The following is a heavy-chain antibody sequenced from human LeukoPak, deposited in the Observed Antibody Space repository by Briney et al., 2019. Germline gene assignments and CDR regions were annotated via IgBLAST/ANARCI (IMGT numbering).Heavy chain of an antibody. CDR2: IYYSGST. Sequence: SETLSLTCTVSGGSISSSGYYWGWIRQPPGKGLEWIGSIYYSGSTYYNPSLKSRVTISVDTSKNQFSLKLSSVTAADTAVYYCARLSAVYHDFWSGYYDRPSSYFDYWGQGTLVTVSS. D-gene: IGHD3-3*01. V-gene: IGHV4-39*01. CDR1: GGSISSSGYY. J-gene: IGHJ4*02. CDR3: ARLSAVYHDFWSGYYDRPSSYFDY.